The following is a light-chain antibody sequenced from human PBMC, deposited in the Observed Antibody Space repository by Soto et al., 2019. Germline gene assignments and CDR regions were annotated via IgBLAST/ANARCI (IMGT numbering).Light chain of an antibody. CDR3: QQHNNWIT. J-gene: IGKJ5*01. Sequence: EVVLTQSPATLSLSPCERATLSFRASQTVGGHFAWYQQKPGQAPRLLIYDASNRATGIPVRFSGSGSGTDFTLTISSLEPEDFAVYYCQQHNNWITFGQGTRLEIK. V-gene: IGKV3-11*01. CDR1: QTVGGH. CDR2: DAS.